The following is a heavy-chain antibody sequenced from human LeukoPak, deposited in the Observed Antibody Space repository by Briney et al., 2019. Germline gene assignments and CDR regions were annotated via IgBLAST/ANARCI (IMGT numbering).Heavy chain of an antibody. CDR2: IYPSGST. D-gene: IGHD3-22*01. CDR3: ARLKFYDSTGYTPGYYMDV. V-gene: IGHV4-4*07. CDR1: GGSIISYY. Sequence: PSETLSLTCTVSGGSIISYYWSWVRQSAGKGLEWIGRIYPSGSTEYNTSLKSRVTMSVAMSKKQFSLKLTSVTAADTAVYYCARLKFYDSTGYTPGYYMDVWGKGTTVTVSS. J-gene: IGHJ6*03.